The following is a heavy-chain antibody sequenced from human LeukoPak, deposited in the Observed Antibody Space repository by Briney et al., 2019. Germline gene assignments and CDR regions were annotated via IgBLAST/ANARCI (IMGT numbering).Heavy chain of an antibody. Sequence: GGSLRLSCAASGFTFSSYEMNWVRQSPGKGLEWISYISSGSNTIYYADSVEGRFTMSRDNAKNSLYLQMNSLRAEDTAVYYCARQTPSLDPWGQGTLVTVSS. J-gene: IGHJ5*02. CDR1: GFTFSSYE. CDR3: ARQTPSLDP. V-gene: IGHV3-48*03. CDR2: ISSGSNTI.